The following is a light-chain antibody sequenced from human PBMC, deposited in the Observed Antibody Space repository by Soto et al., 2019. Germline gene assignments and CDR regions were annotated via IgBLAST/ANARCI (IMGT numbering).Light chain of an antibody. V-gene: IGKV3-20*01. J-gene: IGKJ1*01. CDR1: PSVSGSN. CDR2: GAS. CDR3: QHYCS. Sequence: EIVLTQSPGTMSLSPGERATLSCRASPSVSGSNLAWYQQKPGQAPRRVIYGASSRATGIPDRFSGSGSGTDFTHTISRLEPEDFAVYYCQHYCSFGQGTKFEIQ.